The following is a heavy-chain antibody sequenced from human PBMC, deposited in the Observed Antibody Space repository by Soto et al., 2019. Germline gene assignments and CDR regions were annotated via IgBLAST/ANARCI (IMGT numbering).Heavy chain of an antibody. CDR3: ARELFGNSVIP. D-gene: IGHD3-10*02. CDR1: GGSLTAHY. J-gene: IGHJ5*02. Sequence: PSETLSLTCTVSGGSLTAHYWSLIRQPPGKGLQWIGNLDYRGNTDFNPSLKSRVTLSLDTSKNEFSLNLTSVTAADRPVYFCARELFGNSVIPWGQGTLVTVFS. V-gene: IGHV4-59*11. CDR2: LDYRGNT.